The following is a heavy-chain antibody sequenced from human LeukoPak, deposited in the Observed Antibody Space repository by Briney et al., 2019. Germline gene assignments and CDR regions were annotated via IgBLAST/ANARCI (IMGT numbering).Heavy chain of an antibody. CDR1: GFTFSSYG. J-gene: IGHJ4*02. Sequence: GGSLRLSCAASGFTFSSYGMHWVRQAPGKGLEWVAFIRYDGSNKYYADSVKGRFTISRDNSKNTLYLQMNSLRAEDTAVYYCAKRPTLGASSGSYDYWGQGTLVTVSS. CDR3: AKRPTLGASSGSYDY. D-gene: IGHD3-16*01. V-gene: IGHV3-30*02. CDR2: IRYDGSNK.